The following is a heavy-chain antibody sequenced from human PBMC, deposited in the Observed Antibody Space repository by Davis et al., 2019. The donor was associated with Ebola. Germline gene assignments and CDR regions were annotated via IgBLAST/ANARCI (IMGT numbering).Heavy chain of an antibody. J-gene: IGHJ2*01. V-gene: IGHV4-59*01. CDR3: AREMGRGDWYFDL. D-gene: IGHD3-10*01. CDR1: GGSISGYH. Sequence: PSETLSLTCTVSGGSISGYHWDWIRQPPGKGLEWIGDVKFSGDSNYYNPSLKSRVTISVDTSKNQISLKLTSVTAADTAVYYCAREMGRGDWYFDLWGRGTLVTVSS. CDR2: VKFSGDSN.